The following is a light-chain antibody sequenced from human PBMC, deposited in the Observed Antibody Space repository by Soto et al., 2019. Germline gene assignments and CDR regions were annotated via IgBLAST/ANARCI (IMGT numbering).Light chain of an antibody. CDR1: QTISSNY. Sequence: IVLTQSPGTLSLSPGERVTLPCRASQTISSNYLAWYQQKLGQAPRLLIYGASTRATGIPDRFSGSGSGTDFTLTISRLEPEDFAVYYCQQYGSSPGSVTLGPGTKVDIK. CDR3: QQYGSSPGSVT. J-gene: IGKJ3*01. CDR2: GAS. V-gene: IGKV3-20*01.